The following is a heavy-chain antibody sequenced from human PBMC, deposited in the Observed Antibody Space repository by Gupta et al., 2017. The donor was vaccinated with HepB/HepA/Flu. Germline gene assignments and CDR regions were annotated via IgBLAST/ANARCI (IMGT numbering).Heavy chain of an antibody. CDR2: IWYDGSNK. V-gene: IGHV3-33*01. CDR1: GFTFSSHG. Sequence: QVQLVESGGGVVQPGSSLRLSCAASGFTFSSHGMHGVRRSPGKGLEWVAVIWYDGSNKYYADSVKGRFTISRDNSKNTLHLQMNSLRAEDTAVYYCARDGIYGGTGVDNWFDPWGQGTLVTVSS. J-gene: IGHJ5*02. D-gene: IGHD1-26*01. CDR3: ARDGIYGGTGVDNWFDP.